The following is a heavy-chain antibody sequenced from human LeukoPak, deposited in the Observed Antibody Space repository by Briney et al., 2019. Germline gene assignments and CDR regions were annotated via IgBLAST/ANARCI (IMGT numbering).Heavy chain of an antibody. CDR2: ISYDGSNK. D-gene: IGHD5-18*01. J-gene: IGHJ4*02. CDR1: GFTFSSYW. CDR3: ARGAREARGYSYGSPFDY. V-gene: IGHV3-30-3*01. Sequence: GGSLRLSCAASGFTFSSYWMSWVRQAPGKGLEWVAVISYDGSNKYYADSVKGRFTISRDNSKNTLYLQMNSLRAEDTAVYYCARGAREARGYSYGSPFDYWGQGTLVTVSS.